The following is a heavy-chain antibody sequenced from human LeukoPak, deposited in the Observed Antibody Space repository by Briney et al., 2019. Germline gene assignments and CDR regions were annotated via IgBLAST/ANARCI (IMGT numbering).Heavy chain of an antibody. J-gene: IGHJ5*02. Sequence: GSVKVSCKASGYTFTGYYIYWVRQAPGQGLEWMGWINPNSGGTNYAQKFQGRVAMTRDTSVNTAYMELSRLRSDDTAVYYCARVDSEYCSSTSCYKWFDPWGQGTLVTASS. V-gene: IGHV1-2*02. CDR3: ARVDSEYCSSTSCYKWFDP. D-gene: IGHD2-2*02. CDR1: GYTFTGYY. CDR2: INPNSGGT.